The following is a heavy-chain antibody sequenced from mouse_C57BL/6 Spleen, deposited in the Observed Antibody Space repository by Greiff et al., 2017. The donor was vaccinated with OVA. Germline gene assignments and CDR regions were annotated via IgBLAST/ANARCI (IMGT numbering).Heavy chain of an antibody. Sequence: VQLQQPGAELVKPGASVKMSCKASGYTFTSYWITWVKQRPGQGLEWIGDIYPGSGSTNYNEKFKSKATLTVDKSSSTAYMPLSSLTSEDAAVYYCATGSRQLGRFAYWGQGTLVTVSA. CDR1: GYTFTSYW. V-gene: IGHV1-55*01. D-gene: IGHD3-3*01. CDR2: IYPGSGST. J-gene: IGHJ3*01. CDR3: ATGSRQLGRFAY.